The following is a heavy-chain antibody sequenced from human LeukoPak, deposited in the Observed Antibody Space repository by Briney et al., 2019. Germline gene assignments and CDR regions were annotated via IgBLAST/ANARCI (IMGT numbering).Heavy chain of an antibody. CDR3: ARGLGSVQLMDYMDV. Sequence: GGSLRLSCAASGFTVSSNYMSWVRQAPGKGLEWVANIKQDGSEKYYVDSVKGRFTISRDNAKNSLYLQMNSLRAEDTAVYYCARGLGSVQLMDYMDVWGKGTTVTVSS. J-gene: IGHJ6*03. CDR2: IKQDGSEK. CDR1: GFTVSSNY. V-gene: IGHV3-7*01. D-gene: IGHD1-1*01.